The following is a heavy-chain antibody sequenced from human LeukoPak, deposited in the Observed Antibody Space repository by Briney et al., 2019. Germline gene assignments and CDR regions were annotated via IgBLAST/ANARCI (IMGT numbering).Heavy chain of an antibody. CDR2: IYTSGST. J-gene: IGHJ4*02. D-gene: IGHD5-18*01. V-gene: IGHV4-4*07. Sequence: SETLSLTCTVSGGSISSYYWSWIRQPAGKGLEWIGRIYTSGSTNYNPSLKSRVTMSVDTSKNQFSLKLSSVTAADTAVYYCAREIRMRGYSYGFDYWGQGTLVTVSS. CDR1: GGSISSYY. CDR3: AREIRMRGYSYGFDY.